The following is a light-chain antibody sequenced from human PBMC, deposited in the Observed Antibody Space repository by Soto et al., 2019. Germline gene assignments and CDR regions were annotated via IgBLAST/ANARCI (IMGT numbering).Light chain of an antibody. CDR2: VNSDGSH. J-gene: IGLJ2*01. Sequence: QSVLTQSPSASASLGASVKLTCTLSSGHNTYAVAWHQQQPEKGPRFLMKVNSDGSHNKGDGIPERFSGSSSGTERYLTISSVQSEDEADYYCQTWGSGIQVFGGGTKVTVL. V-gene: IGLV4-69*01. CDR3: QTWGSGIQV. CDR1: SGHNTYA.